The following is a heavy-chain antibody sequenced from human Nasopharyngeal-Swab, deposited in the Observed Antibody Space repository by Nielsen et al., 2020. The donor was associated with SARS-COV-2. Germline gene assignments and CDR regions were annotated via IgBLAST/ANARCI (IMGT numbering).Heavy chain of an antibody. CDR1: GFTFSSYS. V-gene: IGHV3-21*01. CDR2: ISSSSSYI. J-gene: IGHJ5*02. D-gene: IGHD6-13*01. CDR3: ARDQEQQLAYNWFDP. Sequence: GGSLRLSCAASGFTFSSYSMNWVRQAPGKGLEWVSSISSSSSYIYYADSVKGRFTISRDNSKNTLYLQMNSLRAEDTAVYYCARDQEQQLAYNWFDPWGQGTLVTVSS.